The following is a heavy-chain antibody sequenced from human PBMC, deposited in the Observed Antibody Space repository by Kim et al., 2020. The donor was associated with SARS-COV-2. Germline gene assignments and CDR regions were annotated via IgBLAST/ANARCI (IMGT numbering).Heavy chain of an antibody. CDR3: ARDPSYRWYFCDY. Sequence: ASVKVSRKASGYTFRSYVVHWVRQAPGQRLEWMGWINPANDNTRYSQKFQDRVTITSDTSATTVYMELSSLTSEDTALYFCARDPSYRWYFCDYWGQGTL. CDR1: GYTFRSYV. CDR2: INPANDNT. V-gene: IGHV1-3*01. J-gene: IGHJ4*02. D-gene: IGHD3-16*02.